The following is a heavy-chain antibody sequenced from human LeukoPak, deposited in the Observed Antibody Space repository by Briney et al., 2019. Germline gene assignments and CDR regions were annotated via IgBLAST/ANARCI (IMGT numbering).Heavy chain of an antibody. CDR2: IYYSGST. J-gene: IGHJ3*02. CDR1: GGSISSGDYY. CDR3: VRELRRTDAFDI. V-gene: IGHV4-30-4*08. Sequence: SETLSLTCTVSGGSISSGDYYWSWIRQPPGKGLEWIGYIYYSGSTYYNPSLKSRVTISVDTSKNQFSLKLSSVTAADTAVHYCVRELRRTDAFDIWGQGTMVTVSS. D-gene: IGHD3-10*01.